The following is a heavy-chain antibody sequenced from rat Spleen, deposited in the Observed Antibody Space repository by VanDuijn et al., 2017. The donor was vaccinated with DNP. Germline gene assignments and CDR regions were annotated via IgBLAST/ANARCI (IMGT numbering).Heavy chain of an antibody. CDR1: GYSITSNY. CDR2: INSAGST. Sequence: EVQLQESGPGLVKPSQSLSLTCSVTGYSITSNYWGWIRKFPGNKLEWMGYINSAGSTNYNPSLKSRISISRDTSKNQFFLQLNSVSTDDTATYYCARWRIGPHYFDYWGQGVMVTVSS. D-gene: IGHD1-11*01. V-gene: IGHV3-3*01. CDR3: ARWRIGPHYFDY. J-gene: IGHJ2*01.